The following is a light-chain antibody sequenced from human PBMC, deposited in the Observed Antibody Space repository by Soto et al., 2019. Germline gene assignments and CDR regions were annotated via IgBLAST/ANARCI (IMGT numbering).Light chain of an antibody. CDR1: QTISSSY. CDR2: GTS. J-gene: IGKJ1*01. Sequence: EIVLTQSPDTLSLSPGERATLSCRASQTISSSYLAWYQQKPGQSPRLLIYGTSSRATGIPDRFSGSGSGTDFTLTTGRLEPEDSAVYYCQQFGTSPRTFGQGTKVEIK. CDR3: QQFGTSPRT. V-gene: IGKV3-20*01.